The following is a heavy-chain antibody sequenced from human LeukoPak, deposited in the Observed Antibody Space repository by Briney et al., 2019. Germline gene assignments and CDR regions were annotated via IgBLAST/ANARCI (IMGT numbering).Heavy chain of an antibody. CDR3: ARSIAVAGMSAFDV. Sequence: SDTLSLTCAVSGYSIRSSNWWGWIRQPPGKGLEWIGYIYYSGSTYYNPSLKSRVTMSVDTSKNQFSLILSSVTAVDTAVYYCARSIAVAGMSAFDVWGQGTMVTVSS. V-gene: IGHV4-28*01. CDR2: IYYSGST. CDR1: GYSIRSSNW. J-gene: IGHJ3*01. D-gene: IGHD6-19*01.